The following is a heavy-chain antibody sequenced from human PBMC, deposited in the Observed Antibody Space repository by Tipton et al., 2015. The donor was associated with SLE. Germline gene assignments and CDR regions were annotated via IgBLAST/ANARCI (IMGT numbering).Heavy chain of an antibody. CDR2: IYYSGTT. CDR1: GGSISSSSYY. J-gene: IGHJ4*02. V-gene: IGHV4-39*01. CDR3: ARRAEGSRGYYFDY. D-gene: IGHD3-10*01. Sequence: TLSLTCIVSGGSISSSSYYWGWIRQPPGKGLEWIASIYYSGTTYCNPSPKSRVTISVDTSKNRFSLKLSSVTAADTAVYYCARRAEGSRGYYFDYWGQGTLVTVSS.